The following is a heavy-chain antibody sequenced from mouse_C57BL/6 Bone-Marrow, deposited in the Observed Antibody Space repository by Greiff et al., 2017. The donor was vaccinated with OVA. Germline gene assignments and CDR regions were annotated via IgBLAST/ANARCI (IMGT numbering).Heavy chain of an antibody. J-gene: IGHJ3*01. Sequence: VQLQQPGAELVMPGASVKLSCKASGYTFTSYWMHWVKQRPGQGLEWIGALDPSDSYTNYNQKFKGKSTLTVDKSSSTAYMQLSSLTSEDSAVYYCARGDGYYERFAYWGQGTLVTVSA. D-gene: IGHD2-3*01. CDR2: LDPSDSYT. CDR3: ARGDGYYERFAY. V-gene: IGHV1-69*01. CDR1: GYTFTSYW.